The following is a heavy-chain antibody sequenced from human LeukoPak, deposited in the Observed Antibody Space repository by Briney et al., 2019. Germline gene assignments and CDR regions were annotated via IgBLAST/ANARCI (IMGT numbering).Heavy chain of an antibody. V-gene: IGHV3-15*01. CDR2: INSKTDGGTT. CDR1: EFTFSNAW. D-gene: IGHD5-12*01. J-gene: IGHJ3*02. CDR3: TTFGYDAFDI. Sequence: NSGGSLRLSCAASEFTFSNAWMNWVRQAPGKGLEWVGRINSKTDGGTTDYAAPVKGRFTISRDDSKNTLYLQMNSLKTEDTAVYYCTTFGYDAFDIWGQGTMVTVSS.